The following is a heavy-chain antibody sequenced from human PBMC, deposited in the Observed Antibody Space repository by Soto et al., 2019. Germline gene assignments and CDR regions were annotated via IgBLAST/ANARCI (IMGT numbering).Heavy chain of an antibody. CDR3: ASLYSGYGPFDY. Sequence: PTDTLSITCTVSGGSISSYYWSWILQPPGKGLEWIGYIYYSGSTNYNPSLKSRVTISVDTSKNQFSLKLSSVTAADTAVYYCASLYSGYGPFDYWGQGTLVTVSS. V-gene: IGHV4-59*01. CDR1: GGSISSYY. CDR2: IYYSGST. D-gene: IGHD5-12*01. J-gene: IGHJ4*02.